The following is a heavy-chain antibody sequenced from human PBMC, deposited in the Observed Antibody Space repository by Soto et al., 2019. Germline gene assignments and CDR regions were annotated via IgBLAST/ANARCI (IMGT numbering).Heavy chain of an antibody. CDR2: MNPNSGNT. Sequence: QVQLVQSGAEVKKPGASVKVSCKASGYTFTNYDINWVRQATGQGLEWMGWMNPNSGNTGYAQKFQGRVTMTRNTSISTAYMELRSLRSEDTAVYYCARGPTYYYDSSGHLYNWFDPWGQGTLVTVSS. CDR1: GYTFTNYD. CDR3: ARGPTYYYDSSGHLYNWFDP. V-gene: IGHV1-8*01. J-gene: IGHJ5*02. D-gene: IGHD3-22*01.